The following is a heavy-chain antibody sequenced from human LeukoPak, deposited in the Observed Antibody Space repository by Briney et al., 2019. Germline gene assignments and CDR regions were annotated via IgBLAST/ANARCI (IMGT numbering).Heavy chain of an antibody. V-gene: IGHV3-23*01. Sequence: GGSLRLSCAASGFTFSSYAMSWVRQAPGKGLEWVSAISGSGGSTYYADSVKGRFTISRDSSKNTLYLQMNSLRDEDTAVYYCAKESTFGGVIVPLDFDYWGQGTLVTVSS. J-gene: IGHJ4*02. CDR1: GFTFSSYA. CDR2: ISGSGGST. D-gene: IGHD3-16*02. CDR3: AKESTFGGVIVPLDFDY.